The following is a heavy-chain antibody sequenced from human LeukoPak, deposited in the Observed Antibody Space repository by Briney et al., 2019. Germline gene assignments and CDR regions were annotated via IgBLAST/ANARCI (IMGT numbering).Heavy chain of an antibody. J-gene: IGHJ6*03. CDR1: GGSISSYY. D-gene: IGHD6-13*01. Sequence: PSETLSLTCSVSGGSISSYYWSWIRQPPGKGLEWIGYIYYSGRTSYNPSLKSRVTISVDTSKNQFSLKLSSVTAADTAVYYCARVYSSSWDPDYYYYYMDVWGKGTTVTVSS. CDR2: IYYSGRT. CDR3: ARVYSSSWDPDYYYYYMDV. V-gene: IGHV4-59*12.